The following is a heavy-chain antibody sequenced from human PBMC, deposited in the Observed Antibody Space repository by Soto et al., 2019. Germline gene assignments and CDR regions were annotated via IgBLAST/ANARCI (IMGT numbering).Heavy chain of an antibody. J-gene: IGHJ6*03. CDR2: IKQDGSEK. CDR1: GFTVSSYW. Sequence: GGSLRLSCAASGFTVSSYWMSWVRQAPGKGLEWVANIKQDGSEKYYVDSVKGRFTISRDNAKNSLYLQMNSLRAEDTAVYYCARDTGGDYDFWSGYYPQHYYYYYYMDVWGKGTTVTVSS. V-gene: IGHV3-7*01. D-gene: IGHD3-3*01. CDR3: ARDTGGDYDFWSGYYPQHYYYYYYMDV.